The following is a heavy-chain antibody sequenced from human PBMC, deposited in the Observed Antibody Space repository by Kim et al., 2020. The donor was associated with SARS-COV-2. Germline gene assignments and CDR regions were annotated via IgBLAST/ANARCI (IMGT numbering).Heavy chain of an antibody. Sequence: GRESYYVDSVKGRFTISRDNAKNSLYLQMNSLRAEDTAVYYCAGGARLVDHWGQGTLVTVSS. CDR2: GRES. J-gene: IGHJ4*02. CDR3: AGGARLVDH. V-gene: IGHV3-7*04.